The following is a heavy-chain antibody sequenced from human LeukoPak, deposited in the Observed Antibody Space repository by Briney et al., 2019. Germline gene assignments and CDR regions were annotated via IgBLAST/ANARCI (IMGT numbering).Heavy chain of an antibody. V-gene: IGHV3-30*04. J-gene: IGHJ6*02. CDR1: GFTFSSYA. CDR2: ISYDGSNK. D-gene: IGHD3-9*01. CDR3: ARDRDILTGNLYGMDV. Sequence: GGSLRLSCAASGFTFSSYAMHWVRQAPGKGLEWVAVISYDGSNKYYADSVKGRFTISRDNSKNTLYLQMNGLRVEDTAVYYCARDRDILTGNLYGMDVWGQGTTVTVSS.